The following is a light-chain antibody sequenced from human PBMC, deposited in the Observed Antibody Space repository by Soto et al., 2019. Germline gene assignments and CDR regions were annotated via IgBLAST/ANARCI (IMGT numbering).Light chain of an antibody. CDR2: EVT. V-gene: IGLV2-14*03. Sequence: QSVLTQTASVSGSPGQSITISCTGTSSDVGGYNFVSRYQQHPGKAPKLIIHEVTNRPSGVSNRFSGSKSGNTASLTISGLQAEDEAVYYCCSHSSSITWMFGGGTKLTVL. CDR3: CSHSSSITWM. J-gene: IGLJ3*02. CDR1: SSDVGGYNF.